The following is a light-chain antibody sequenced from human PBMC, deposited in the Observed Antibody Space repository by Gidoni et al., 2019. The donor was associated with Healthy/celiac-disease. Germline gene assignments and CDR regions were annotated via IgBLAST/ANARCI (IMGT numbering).Light chain of an antibody. V-gene: IGKV1-5*03. CDR2: KAS. CDR3: QQYNNYPLT. CDR1: QSISSW. J-gene: IGKJ4*01. Sequence: DIQMTQSPSTLSASVGDRVTITCRASQSISSWLAWYQQKPGKAPKLLIYKASSLESGVPSRFSGSVSGTEFTLTISSLQPDDFATYYCQQYNNYPLTFGGGTKVEIK.